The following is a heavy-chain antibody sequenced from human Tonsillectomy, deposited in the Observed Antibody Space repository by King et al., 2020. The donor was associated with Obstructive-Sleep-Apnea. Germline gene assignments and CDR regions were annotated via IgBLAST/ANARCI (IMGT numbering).Heavy chain of an antibody. CDR1: GDSISSYY. D-gene: IGHD1-26*01. CDR2: IYYKGST. J-gene: IGHJ4*02. CDR3: ARTVGSTAGLFDY. V-gene: IGHV4-59*01. Sequence: HVQLQESGPGLVKPSETLSLTCTVSGDSISSYYWSWIRQPPGKGLEWIGYIYYKGSTNYNPSLKSRVTISVDTSKNQFSLKLSSVTAADTAVYYCARTVGSTAGLFDYWGQGTLVTVSS.